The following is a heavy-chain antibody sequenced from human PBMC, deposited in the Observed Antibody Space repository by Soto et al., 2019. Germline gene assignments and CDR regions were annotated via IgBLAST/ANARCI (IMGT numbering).Heavy chain of an antibody. CDR1: GFTFSNAW. V-gene: IGHV3-15*01. J-gene: IGHJ5*02. CDR2: IKSKTDGGTT. CDR3: TTDSAVTSNWFDP. Sequence: GGSLRLSCAASGFTFSNAWMSWVRQAPGKGLEWVGRIKSKTDGGTTDYAAPVKGRFTISRDDSKNTLYLQMNSLKTEDTAVYYCTTDSAVTSNWFDPWGQVTLVTVYS. D-gene: IGHD4-17*01.